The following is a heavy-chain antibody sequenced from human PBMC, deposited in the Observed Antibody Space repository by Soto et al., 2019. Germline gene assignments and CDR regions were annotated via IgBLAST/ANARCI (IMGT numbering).Heavy chain of an antibody. CDR3: ARGRYGDY. CDR1: GYTFTSYG. Sequence: QVHLVQSGAEVKKPGASVKVSCKASGYTFTSYGITGVRQAPGQGLEWMGWISAHNGNTDYAQKLQGRVIATRDTSTSTAYMELRSLRADDTAVYYCARGRYGDYWGQGALVTVSS. D-gene: IGHD1-1*01. CDR2: ISAHNGNT. J-gene: IGHJ4*02. V-gene: IGHV1-18*01.